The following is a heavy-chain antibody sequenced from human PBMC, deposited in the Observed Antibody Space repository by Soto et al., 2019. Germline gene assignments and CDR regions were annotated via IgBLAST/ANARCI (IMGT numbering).Heavy chain of an antibody. CDR1: GFTFSSYS. Sequence: GGSLRLSCAASGFTFSSYSMNWVRQAPGKGLEWVSGISWNSGSIGYADSVKGRFTISRDNAKNSLYLQMNSLRAEDTALYYCAKGGGGSSTGDYYYGMDVWGQGTTVTVSS. CDR2: ISWNSGSI. V-gene: IGHV3-9*01. J-gene: IGHJ6*02. CDR3: AKGGGGSSTGDYYYGMDV. D-gene: IGHD3-16*01.